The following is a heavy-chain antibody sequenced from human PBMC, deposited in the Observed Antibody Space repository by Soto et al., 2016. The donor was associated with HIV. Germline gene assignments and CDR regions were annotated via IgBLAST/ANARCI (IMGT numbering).Heavy chain of an antibody. CDR3: TSRVGATSY. CDR2: IRSKANSYAT. D-gene: IGHD1-26*01. J-gene: IGHJ4*02. Sequence: EVQLVESGGGLVQPGGSLKLSCAASGFTLSGSAMHWVRQASGKGLEWVGRIRSKANSYATAYAASVKGRFTISRDDSKNTAYLQMNSLKTEDTAVYYCTSRVGATSYWGQGTLVTVSS. V-gene: IGHV3-73*01. CDR1: GFTLSGSA.